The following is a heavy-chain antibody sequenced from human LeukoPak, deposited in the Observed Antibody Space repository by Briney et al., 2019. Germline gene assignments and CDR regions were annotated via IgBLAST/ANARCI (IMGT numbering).Heavy chain of an antibody. CDR1: GYTFTGYF. CDR3: AREFNNNWPFDY. D-gene: IGHD1-1*01. CDR2: VNPNSGGT. V-gene: IGHV1-2*06. Sequence: ASVKVSCKASGYTFTGYFMHWVRQAPGQGLEWMGRVNPNSGGTDYAQKFQGRVTMTRDTSINTAYMELSRLSSDDTAVYYCAREFNNNWPFDYWGQGTLVTVSS. J-gene: IGHJ4*02.